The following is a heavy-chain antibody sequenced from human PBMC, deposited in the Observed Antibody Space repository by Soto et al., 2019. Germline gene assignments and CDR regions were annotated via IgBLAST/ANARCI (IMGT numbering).Heavy chain of an antibody. V-gene: IGHV2-5*01. J-gene: IGHJ4*02. CDR3: AHTWGLPFDY. CDR2: IYWNDDK. CDR1: GVSLRTTGVG. D-gene: IGHD3-16*01. Sequence: QITLKESGPTLVKPTQTLTLTCTYSGVSLRTTGVGVGWIRQPPGKALEWLGIIYWNDDKRYSPSLKNRFTLTSDISKSQVVLTMTNMDPVDTATYYCAHTWGLPFDYWGQGTLVIVSS.